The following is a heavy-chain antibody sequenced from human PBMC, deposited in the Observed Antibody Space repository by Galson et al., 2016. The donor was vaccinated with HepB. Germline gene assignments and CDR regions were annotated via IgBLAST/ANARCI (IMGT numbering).Heavy chain of an antibody. D-gene: IGHD1-26*01. CDR3: ARESRGTYWSLDY. Sequence: SETLSLTCTVSDDSISSDYWNWIRQPPGKGLEWIGYIDNTGSTTYNPSLGSRVTISVDMSKNQFSLRLTSVTAADTAMYYCARESRGTYWSLDYWGQGTLGTVSS. CDR1: DDSISSDY. CDR2: IDNTGST. V-gene: IGHV4-59*01. J-gene: IGHJ4*02.